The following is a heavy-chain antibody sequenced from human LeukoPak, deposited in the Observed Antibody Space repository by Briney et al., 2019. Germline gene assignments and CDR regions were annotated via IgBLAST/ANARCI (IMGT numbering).Heavy chain of an antibody. CDR2: VSPSGDST. D-gene: IGHD3-3*01. CDR3: AKGPRVFGVVLGLDWYFDL. Sequence: GGSLRLSCAASGFTFRNYAMNWVRQAPGKGPEWVSVVSPSGDSTFYADALKGRFTISRDNSKNTLYLQMNNLRAEDTAIYYCAKGPRVFGVVLGLDWYFDLWGRGTLVTVSS. CDR1: GFTFRNYA. V-gene: IGHV3-23*01. J-gene: IGHJ2*01.